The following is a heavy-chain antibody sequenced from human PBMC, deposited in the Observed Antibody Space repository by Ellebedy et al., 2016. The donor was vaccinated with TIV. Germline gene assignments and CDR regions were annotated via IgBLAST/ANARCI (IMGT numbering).Heavy chain of an antibody. D-gene: IGHD3-10*01. CDR1: GYSFTSYW. CDR3: ARLTMVRGVIITLDYGMDV. J-gene: IGHJ6*02. V-gene: IGHV5-51*01. Sequence: GGSLRLSXKGSGYSFTSYWIGWVRQMPGKGLEWMGIIYPGDSDTRYSPSFQGQVTISADKSISTAYLRWSSLKASDTAMYYCARLTMVRGVIITLDYGMDVWGQGTTVTVSS. CDR2: IYPGDSDT.